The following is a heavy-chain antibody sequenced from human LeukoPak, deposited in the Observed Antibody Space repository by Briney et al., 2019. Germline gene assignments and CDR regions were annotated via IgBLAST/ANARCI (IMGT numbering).Heavy chain of an antibody. CDR3: AKDGPAIVSSFDY. V-gene: IGHV3-23*01. D-gene: IGHD5-18*01. Sequence: GGSLRLSCAASGFTYSSYAMRWVRHAPGKGLEWVSAISGSGGGTYYADSVKGRFTISRDNSKNTLYLQMNSLRAEDTAVYYCAKDGPAIVSSFDYWGQGTLVTVSS. CDR1: GFTYSSYA. J-gene: IGHJ4*02. CDR2: ISGSGGGT.